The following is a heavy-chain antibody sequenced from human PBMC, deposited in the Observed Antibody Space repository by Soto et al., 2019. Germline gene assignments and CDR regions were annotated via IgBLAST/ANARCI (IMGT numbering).Heavy chain of an antibody. D-gene: IGHD3-3*01. Sequence: QVQLQESGPGLVKPSETLSLTCTVSGGSVSSGSYYWSWIRQPPGKGLEWIGYIYYSGSTNYNPSLKSRVTLPGATSKNQFSLKLSSVTAADTAVYYCARERGVTSLRYYSDGMDVWGQGTTVTVSS. CDR2: IYYSGST. CDR3: ARERGVTSLRYYSDGMDV. J-gene: IGHJ6*02. V-gene: IGHV4-61*01. CDR1: GGSVSSGSYY.